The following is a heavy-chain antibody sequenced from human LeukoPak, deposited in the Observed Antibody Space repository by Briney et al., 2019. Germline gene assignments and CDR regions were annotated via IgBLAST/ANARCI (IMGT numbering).Heavy chain of an antibody. CDR1: GFTFSSYG. V-gene: IGHV3-23*01. CDR3: AKDGVPLSYYYGSGSSKPGYFDY. CDR2: ISGSGGST. J-gene: IGHJ4*02. D-gene: IGHD3-10*01. Sequence: GGSLRLSCAASGFTFSSYGMSWVRQAPGKGLEWVSTISGSGGSTYYADSVKGRFTISRDNSQNTLYLQMNSLRSEDTAVYYCAKDGVPLSYYYGSGSSKPGYFDYWGQGTLVTVSS.